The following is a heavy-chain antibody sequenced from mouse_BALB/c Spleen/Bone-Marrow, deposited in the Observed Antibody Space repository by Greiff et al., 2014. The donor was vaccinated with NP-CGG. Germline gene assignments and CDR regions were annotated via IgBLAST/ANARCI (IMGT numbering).Heavy chain of an antibody. D-gene: IGHD1-1*01. Sequence: QVQLKQSGAELVRPGASVKLSCKASGYTFTRYWINWVKQRPGQGLEWIGNIYPSDSYTNYNQKFKDKATLTVNKSSSTAYMQLSSPTSEDSAVYYCTRVRGYGSRAWFAYWGQGTLVTVSA. V-gene: IGHV1-69*02. CDR2: IYPSDSYT. CDR3: TRVRGYGSRAWFAY. J-gene: IGHJ3*01. CDR1: GYTFTRYW.